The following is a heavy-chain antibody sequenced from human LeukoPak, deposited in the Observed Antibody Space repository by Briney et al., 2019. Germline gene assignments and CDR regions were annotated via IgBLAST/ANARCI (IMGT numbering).Heavy chain of an antibody. V-gene: IGHV4-34*01. CDR3: ARGPDYYDFWSGYYSAATRWFDP. J-gene: IGHJ5*02. Sequence: SETLSLTCTVSGGSISSYYWSWIRQPPGKGLEWIGEINHSGSTNYNPSLKSRVTISVDTSKNQFSLKLSSVTAADTAVYYCARGPDYYDFWSGYYSAATRWFDPWGQGTLVTVSS. D-gene: IGHD3-3*01. CDR2: INHSGST. CDR1: GGSISSYY.